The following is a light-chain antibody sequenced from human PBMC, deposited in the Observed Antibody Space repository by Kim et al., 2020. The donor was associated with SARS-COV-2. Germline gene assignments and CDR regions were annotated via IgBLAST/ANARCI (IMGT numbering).Light chain of an antibody. CDR2: EDN. CDR3: LSYDTTKLLCG. V-gene: IGLV6-57*04. Sequence: NFMLTQPHSVSGSPGKTVTISCTRSSGSIASSYVQWYQQRPGSAPTSVIYEDNQRPSGVPDRFSGSIDSSSNSASLTISGLQTEDEADYYCLSYDTTKLLCGLGTGTRFT. CDR1: SGSIASSY. J-gene: IGLJ1*01.